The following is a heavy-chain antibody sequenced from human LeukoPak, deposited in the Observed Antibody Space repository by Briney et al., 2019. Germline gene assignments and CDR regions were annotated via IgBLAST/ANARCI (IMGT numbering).Heavy chain of an antibody. CDR1: GFTFSSYG. V-gene: IGHV3-33*01. Sequence: GGSLRLSCAASGFTFSSYGMHWVRQAPGKGLEWVAVIWYDGSNKYYADSVKGRFTISRDNSKNTLYLQMNSLRAEDTAVYYCARDTKGWYFDLWGRGTLVTVSS. J-gene: IGHJ2*01. D-gene: IGHD1-1*01. CDR3: ARDTKGWYFDL. CDR2: IWYDGSNK.